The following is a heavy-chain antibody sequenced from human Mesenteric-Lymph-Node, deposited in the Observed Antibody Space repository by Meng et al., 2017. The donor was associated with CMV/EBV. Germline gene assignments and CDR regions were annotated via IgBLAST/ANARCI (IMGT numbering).Heavy chain of an antibody. CDR1: GYTFTGYY. CDR3: ARENGDDAFDI. Sequence: ASVKVSCKASGYTFTGYYMYWVRQAPGQGLEWMGWINPNSGDTNYAQKFQGRVTMTRDTSISTAYMELSRLRSDDTAVYYCARENGDDAFDIWGQGTMVTVSS. J-gene: IGHJ3*02. D-gene: IGHD2-8*01. V-gene: IGHV1-2*02. CDR2: INPNSGDT.